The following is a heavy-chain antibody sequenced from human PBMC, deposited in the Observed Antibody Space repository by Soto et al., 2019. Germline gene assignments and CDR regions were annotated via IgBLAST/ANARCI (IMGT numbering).Heavy chain of an antibody. V-gene: IGHV3-30*03. J-gene: IGHJ3*02. Sequence: QPGGSLRLSCAASGFTFSSYGMHWVRQAPGKGLEWVAVISYDGSNKYYADSVKGRFTISRDNSKNTLYLQMNSLRAEDTAVYYCAIGLSLDAFDIWGQGTMVTVSS. CDR1: GFTFSSYG. D-gene: IGHD3-22*01. CDR3: AIGLSLDAFDI. CDR2: ISYDGSNK.